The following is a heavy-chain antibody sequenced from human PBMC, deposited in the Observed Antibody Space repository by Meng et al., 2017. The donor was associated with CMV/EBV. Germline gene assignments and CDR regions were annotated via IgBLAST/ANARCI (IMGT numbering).Heavy chain of an antibody. Sequence: HVQLSEPGPGLVTPSETLSTPRTVSGGPISSYYWSWIRQPAGKGLEWIGRIYTSGSTNYNPSLKSRVTMSVDTSKNQFSLKLSSVTAADTAVYYCARGPEVDYGDYVGLDYWGQGTLVTVSS. CDR1: GGPISSYY. V-gene: IGHV4-4*07. CDR2: IYTSGST. CDR3: ARGPEVDYGDYVGLDY. D-gene: IGHD4-17*01. J-gene: IGHJ4*02.